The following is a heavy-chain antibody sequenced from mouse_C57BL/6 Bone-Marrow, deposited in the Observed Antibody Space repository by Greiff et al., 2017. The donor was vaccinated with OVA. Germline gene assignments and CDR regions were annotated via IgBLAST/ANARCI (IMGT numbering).Heavy chain of an antibody. Sequence: EVQLQQSGPGLVKPSQSLSLTCSVTGYSITSGYYWNWIRQFPGNKLEWMGYISYDGSNNYNPSLKNRISITRDTSKNQFFLKLNSVTTEDTATYYCARENSNYSYWYFDVWGTGTTVTVSS. CDR1: GYSITSGYY. CDR3: ARENSNYSYWYFDV. V-gene: IGHV3-6*01. CDR2: ISYDGSN. D-gene: IGHD2-5*01. J-gene: IGHJ1*03.